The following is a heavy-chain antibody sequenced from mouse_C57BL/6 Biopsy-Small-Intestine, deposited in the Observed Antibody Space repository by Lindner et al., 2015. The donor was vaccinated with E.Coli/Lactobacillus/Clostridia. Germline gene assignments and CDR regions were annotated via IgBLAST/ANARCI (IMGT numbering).Heavy chain of an antibody. CDR2: INPNSGGT. CDR3: ARESAAAGEIDL. V-gene: IGHV1-84*02. J-gene: IGHJ1*01. Sequence: SVKVSCKASGYTFTDYYIHWVRQAPGQGLEWVGWINPNSGGTNYAQKFQGWVTVTRDTSISTVYMEVRRLRSDDTAVYYCARESAAAGEIDLWGRGTLVTVSS. D-gene: IGHD6-1*01. CDR1: GYTFTDYY.